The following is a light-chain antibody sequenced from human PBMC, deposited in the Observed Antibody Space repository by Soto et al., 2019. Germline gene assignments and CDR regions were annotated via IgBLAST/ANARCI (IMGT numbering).Light chain of an antibody. J-gene: IGKJ1*01. CDR2: DVS. Sequence: DIQMTQSPSTLSASVGDRVTLTCRASQSVSNWLAWYQQKPGKAPKLLIYDVSSLKSGVPSRFSGSGSGTEFALTISSLQPYDFATYYCLQYKAYSTFGQGTKVEIK. CDR1: QSVSNW. CDR3: LQYKAYST. V-gene: IGKV1-5*01.